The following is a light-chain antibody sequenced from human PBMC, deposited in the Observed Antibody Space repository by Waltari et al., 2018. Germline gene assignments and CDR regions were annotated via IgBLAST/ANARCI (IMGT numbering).Light chain of an antibody. CDR3: QQYYRIPLS. CDR1: QSVLYSSNNKNY. V-gene: IGKV4-1*01. CDR2: WAS. J-gene: IGKJ4*01. Sequence: DIVVTQSPEVLSVSLGERATINCKSSQSVLYSSNNKNYVAWFQQKPGQRPRLLIYWASTRESGVPERFSGSGSGTDFSLTIANLQAEDVAVYYCQQYYRIPLSFGGGTKVEIK.